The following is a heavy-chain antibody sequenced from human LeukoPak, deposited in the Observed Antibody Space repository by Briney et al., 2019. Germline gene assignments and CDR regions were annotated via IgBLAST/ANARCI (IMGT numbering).Heavy chain of an antibody. V-gene: IGHV3-15*01. J-gene: IGHJ4*02. CDR2: IKSKAAGGTT. D-gene: IGHD3-3*01. CDR1: GFTFNTAW. Sequence: GGSLRLSCAASGFTFNTAWMSWVRQASGKGLEWVGRIKSKAAGGTTDYTAPVRGRFTISRDDSKNTVYLQMNSLKTEDTAVYYCTAERGYSFYYWGQGTLVTVSS. CDR3: TAERGYSFYY.